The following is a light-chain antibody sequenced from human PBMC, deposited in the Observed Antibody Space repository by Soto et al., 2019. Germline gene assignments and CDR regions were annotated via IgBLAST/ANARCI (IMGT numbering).Light chain of an antibody. CDR2: AAS. Sequence: DSQGTQSASSRSASVGDRVTITCRACQSIATYLYWYRQKPGKAPKLLIYAASSLQSGVPSRFSGSGSGTEFTLSISSLRPEDFATYFCQQIYSGPLTFGAGTKVDIK. J-gene: IGKJ4*01. V-gene: IGKV1-39*01. CDR1: QSIATY. CDR3: QQIYSGPLT.